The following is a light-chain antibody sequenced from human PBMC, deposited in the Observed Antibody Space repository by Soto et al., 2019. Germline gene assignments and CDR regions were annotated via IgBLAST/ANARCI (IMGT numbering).Light chain of an antibody. CDR3: ETWDTNSRV. CDR1: SGHNSYI. J-gene: IGLJ3*02. CDR2: LEGSGSY. Sequence: QLVLTQSSSASASLGSSVKLTCTLSSGHNSYIIAWHQQQPGKAPRYLMKLEGSGSYNKGSEVPDRFSGSSSGADRYLTISNLQFEDEADYYCETWDTNSRVFGGGTKLTVL. V-gene: IGLV4-60*01.